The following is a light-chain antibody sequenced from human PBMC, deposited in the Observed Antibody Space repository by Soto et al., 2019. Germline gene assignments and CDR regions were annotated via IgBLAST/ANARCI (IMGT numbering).Light chain of an antibody. Sequence: DIQLTQSPSFLSASVGDRVTITCRASQGISSYLAWYQQKPGKATKLLIYAASTLQSGVPSRFSGSGSGTEFTLTISSLQPEDFATYYCQQRVTVGQGPKLEI. CDR2: AAS. CDR3: QQRVT. V-gene: IGKV1-9*01. CDR1: QGISSY. J-gene: IGKJ2*01.